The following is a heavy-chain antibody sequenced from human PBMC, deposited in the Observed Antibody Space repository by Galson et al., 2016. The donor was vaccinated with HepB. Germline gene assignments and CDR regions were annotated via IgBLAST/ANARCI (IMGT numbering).Heavy chain of an antibody. D-gene: IGHD3-10*01. Sequence: SVKVSCKASGYTFTSSSLHWVRQAPGQRLEWMGWINAGTGNTIYSQKFQGRDTITRDTSASTAYMELSSLRSEDAAVYYCASPGADYLDYWGQGTLVTVSS. V-gene: IGHV1-3*01. CDR3: ASPGADYLDY. CDR2: INAGTGNT. CDR1: GYTFTSSS. J-gene: IGHJ4*01.